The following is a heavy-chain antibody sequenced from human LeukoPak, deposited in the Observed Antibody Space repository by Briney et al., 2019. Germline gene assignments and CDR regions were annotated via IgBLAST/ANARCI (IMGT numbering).Heavy chain of an antibody. D-gene: IGHD4-17*01. CDR1: GFTVSSNY. CDR3: TRVRHGDYFGY. CDR2: VRNKPNGYTT. V-gene: IGHV3-72*01. Sequence: PGGSLRLSCAASGFTVSSNYMSWVRQAPGKGLEWVGRVRNKPNGYTTDYGTSVKGRFTISRDDSKNSLYLQMNSLTGEDTAVYYCTRVRHGDYFGYWGQGALVSVSS. J-gene: IGHJ4*02.